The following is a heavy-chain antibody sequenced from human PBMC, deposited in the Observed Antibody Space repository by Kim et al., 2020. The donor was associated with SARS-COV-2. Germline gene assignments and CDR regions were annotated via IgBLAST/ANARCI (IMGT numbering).Heavy chain of an antibody. CDR3: VKGRRTSSSDY. CDR1: GFTFSSYA. J-gene: IGHJ4*03. V-gene: IGHV3-64D*09. D-gene: IGHD2-2*01. CDR2: ISSNGGST. Sequence: GGSLRLSCSASGFTFSSYAMNWVRQAPGKGLEYVSAISSNGGSTYYADSVKGRFTISRDNSKNTLYLPMSSLRAEDTAVYYCVKGRRTSSSDYWGQGTLVTVSS.